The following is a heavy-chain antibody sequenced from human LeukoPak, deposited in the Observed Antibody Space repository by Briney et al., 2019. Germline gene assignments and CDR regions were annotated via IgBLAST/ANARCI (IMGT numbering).Heavy chain of an antibody. D-gene: IGHD2-21*01. CDR3: ARGSILRFNWFDP. J-gene: IGHJ5*02. CDR1: GYTFTGYY. CDR2: INPNSGGT. V-gene: IGHV1-2*02. Sequence: GASVKVSCKASGYTFTGYYMHWVRQAPGQGHEWMGWINPNSGGTNYAQKFQGRVTMTRDTSISTAYMELSRLRSDDTAVYYCARGSILRFNWFDPLGQGTRVTVSS.